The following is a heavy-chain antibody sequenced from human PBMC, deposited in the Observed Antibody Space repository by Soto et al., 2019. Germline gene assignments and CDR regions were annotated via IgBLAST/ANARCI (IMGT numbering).Heavy chain of an antibody. CDR1: GFTFSSYG. CDR3: AKSIEYSSSSEDY. V-gene: IGHV3-30*18. D-gene: IGHD6-6*01. Sequence: QVQLVASGGGVVQPGRSLRLSCAASGFTFSSYGMHWVRQAPGKGLEWVAVISYDGSNKYYADSVKGRVTISRDNSKHTLYLQMNSLRAEDTAVYYCAKSIEYSSSSEDYWGQGTLVTVSS. J-gene: IGHJ4*02. CDR2: ISYDGSNK.